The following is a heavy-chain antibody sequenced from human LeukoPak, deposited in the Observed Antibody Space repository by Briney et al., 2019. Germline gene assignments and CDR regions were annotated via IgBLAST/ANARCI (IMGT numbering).Heavy chain of an antibody. V-gene: IGHV5-51*01. D-gene: IGHD3-22*01. CDR2: IYSGDSDT. CDR3: ARQGRGSGYGDY. J-gene: IGHJ4*02. CDR1: GYIFTSYW. Sequence: GESLKISCKGSGYIFTSYWIVWVRQMPGKGLECMGIIYSGDSDTRYSPSFQGQVTISVDKSVSTAYLQWSSLKASDTAMYYCARQGRGSGYGDYWGQGTLVTVSS.